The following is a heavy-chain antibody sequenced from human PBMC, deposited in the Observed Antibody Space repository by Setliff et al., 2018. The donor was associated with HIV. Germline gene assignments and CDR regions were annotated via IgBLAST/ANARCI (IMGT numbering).Heavy chain of an antibody. Sequence: PGGSLRLSCAASGFTISGNYMHWVRQAPGKGLEWVAVIWFDASYKYHADSVEGRFTISRDNSKNTLYLQMNNLSADDTAVYYCARAQWVIPGAMRGSDALDIWGQGTTVTVSS. D-gene: IGHD2-2*01. CDR3: ARAQWVIPGAMRGSDALDI. J-gene: IGHJ3*02. CDR1: GFTISGNY. CDR2: IWFDASYK. V-gene: IGHV3-33*08.